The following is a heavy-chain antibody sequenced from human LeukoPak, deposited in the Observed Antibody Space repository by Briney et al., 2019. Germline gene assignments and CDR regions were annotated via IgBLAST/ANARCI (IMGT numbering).Heavy chain of an antibody. CDR1: GGSISSYY. Sequence: PSETLSLTCTVSGGSISSYYWSWIRQPAGKGLEWIGRIYTSGSTDYNPSLKSRVTMSVDTSKNQFSLKLSSVTAADTAVYYCARARPDFGNYGFDYWGQGTLVTVSS. V-gene: IGHV4-4*07. D-gene: IGHD1-7*01. CDR3: ARARPDFGNYGFDY. J-gene: IGHJ4*02. CDR2: IYTSGST.